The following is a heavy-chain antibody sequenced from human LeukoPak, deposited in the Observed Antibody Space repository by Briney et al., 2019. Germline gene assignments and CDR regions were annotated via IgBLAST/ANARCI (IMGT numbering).Heavy chain of an antibody. Sequence: GSSVKVSCKASGYTFTGYYMHWVRQAPGQGLEWMGWINPNSGGTNYAQEFQGRVTMTRDTSISTAYMELSRLRSDDTAVYYCARELELRVIGYWGQGTLVTVSS. J-gene: IGHJ4*02. D-gene: IGHD1-7*01. CDR1: GYTFTGYY. CDR2: INPNSGGT. CDR3: ARELELRVIGY. V-gene: IGHV1-2*02.